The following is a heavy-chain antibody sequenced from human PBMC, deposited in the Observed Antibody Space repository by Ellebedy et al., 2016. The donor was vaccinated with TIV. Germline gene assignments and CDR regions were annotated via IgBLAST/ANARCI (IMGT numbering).Heavy chain of an antibody. CDR1: GFTFSNYW. D-gene: IGHD2-2*02. CDR2: IKQDGSEI. Sequence: GESLKISCAVSGFTFSNYWMSWARQAPGKGLEWVATIKQDGSEIHYVDSLKGRFTISRDNAKNALYLQMNSLRVEDTALYYCARDAYPYPMDVWGQGTTVTVSS. J-gene: IGHJ6*02. V-gene: IGHV3-7*03. CDR3: ARDAYPYPMDV.